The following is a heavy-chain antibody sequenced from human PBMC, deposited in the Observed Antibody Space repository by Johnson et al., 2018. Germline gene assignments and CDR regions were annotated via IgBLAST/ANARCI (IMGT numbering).Heavy chain of an antibody. V-gene: IGHV3-53*01. CDR3: AKGGRSITMIVVIDAFDI. CDR2: IYSGGST. Sequence: VQLVQSGGGLAQPGGSLRLSCAASGFTVSSNYMSWVRQAPGKGLEWVSVIYSGGSTYYADSVKGRFPISRDNSKNTLYLQMNSLRAENTAVYYCAKGGRSITMIVVIDAFDIWGQGTMVTVSS. J-gene: IGHJ3*02. CDR1: GFTVSSNY. D-gene: IGHD3-22*01.